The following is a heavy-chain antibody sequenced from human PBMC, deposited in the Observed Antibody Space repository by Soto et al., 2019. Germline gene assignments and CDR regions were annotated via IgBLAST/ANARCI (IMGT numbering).Heavy chain of an antibody. J-gene: IGHJ4*02. D-gene: IGHD3-22*01. CDR2: INSDGSST. CDR3: AIRASYYDSSVYFDY. CDR1: GFTFSSYW. V-gene: IGHV3-74*01. Sequence: EVQLVESGGGLVQPGGSLRLSCAASGFTFSSYWMHWVRQAPGKGLVWVSRINSDGSSTSYADSVKGRFTISRDNAKNTLYMQMNSLRAENTAVYYCAIRASYYDSSVYFDYWGQGTLVTVSS.